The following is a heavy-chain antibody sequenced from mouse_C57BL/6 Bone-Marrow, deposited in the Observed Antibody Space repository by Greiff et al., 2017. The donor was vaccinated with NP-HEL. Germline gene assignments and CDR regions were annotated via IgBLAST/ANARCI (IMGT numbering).Heavy chain of an antibody. CDR3: ARDPWAYYAMDY. CDR1: GFTFSSYA. D-gene: IGHD4-1*01. V-gene: IGHV5-4*01. CDR2: ISDGGSYT. J-gene: IGHJ4*01. Sequence: EVMLVESGGGLVKPGGSLKLSCAASGFTFSSYAMSWVRQTPEKRLEWVATISDGGSYTYYPDNVKGRFTTSRDNAKNNLYLQMSHLKSEDTAMYYCARDPWAYYAMDYWGQGTSVTVSS.